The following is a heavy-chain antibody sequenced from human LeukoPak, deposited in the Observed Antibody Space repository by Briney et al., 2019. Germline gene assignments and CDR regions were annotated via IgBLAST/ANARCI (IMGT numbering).Heavy chain of an antibody. CDR1: GGSIGSDF. J-gene: IGHJ3*02. D-gene: IGHD6-13*01. CDR2: LYYSGSN. Sequence: SETLSLTCTVFGGSIGSDFWNWIRQPPGKGLEWIGYLYYSGSNKYNPSLRSRVAISLDTSKNQFSLKLSSVTAADTAVYYCVRGSGIAAAIGAFDIWGQGTMVTVSS. V-gene: IGHV4-59*01. CDR3: VRGSGIAAAIGAFDI.